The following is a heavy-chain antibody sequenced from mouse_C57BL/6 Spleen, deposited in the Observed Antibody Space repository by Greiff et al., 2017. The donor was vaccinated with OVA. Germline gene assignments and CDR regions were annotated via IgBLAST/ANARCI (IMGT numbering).Heavy chain of an antibody. CDR2: ISTGGSYT. V-gene: IGHV5-6*01. Sequence: EVQLQESGGDLVKPGGSLKLSCAASGFTFSSYGMSWVRQTPDKRLEWVATISTGGSYTYYPDSLKGRFTISRDNAKNTLYLQMSSLKSEDTAMYDCARGELLNWYFDVWGTGTTVTVSS. J-gene: IGHJ1*03. CDR3: ARGELLNWYFDV. CDR1: GFTFSSYG. D-gene: IGHD1-1*01.